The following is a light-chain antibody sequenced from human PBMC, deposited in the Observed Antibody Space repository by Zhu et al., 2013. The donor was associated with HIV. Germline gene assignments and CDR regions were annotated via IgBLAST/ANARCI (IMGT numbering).Light chain of an antibody. CDR1: SSDVGYKY. V-gene: IGLV2-14*01. Sequence: QSALTQPASVSGSPGQSITITCTGTSSDVGYKYVSWFQQCPNEAPKLMIFEVTNRPSGVSARFSGSKSGNTASLTISGLQSEDEADYYCASYTNSATWVFGGGTRLTVL. CDR2: EVT. J-gene: IGLJ3*02. CDR3: ASYTNSATWV.